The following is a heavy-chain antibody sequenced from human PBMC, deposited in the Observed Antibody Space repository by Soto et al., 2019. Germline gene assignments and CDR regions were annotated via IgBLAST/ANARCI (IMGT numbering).Heavy chain of an antibody. CDR2: LWYDGTNE. CDR3: ARDFADFADLIDS. J-gene: IGHJ4*02. CDR1: GFIFGSYG. V-gene: IGHV3-33*01. Sequence: QVQLLESGGGVVQSGGSLRLSCVASGFIFGSYGMHWVRQAPGKGLEWVGVLWYDGTNEQYADSVKGRFTISRDNSKNTVYLQLDSLRVEDTATYYCARDFADFADLIDSWGQGTLVTVSS.